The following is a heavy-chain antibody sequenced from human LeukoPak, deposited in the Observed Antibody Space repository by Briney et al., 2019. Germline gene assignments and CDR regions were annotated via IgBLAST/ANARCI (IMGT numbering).Heavy chain of an antibody. Sequence: GGSLSLYCAASGFTFSSYSMNWVRQAPGKGLEWVSSISSSSSYMYYADPVKGRFTISRDNAKHSLYLQMNSLRAEDTAVYYCARDHTYSGYVWGQGTLVTVSS. D-gene: IGHD5-12*01. J-gene: IGHJ4*02. V-gene: IGHV3-21*01. CDR2: ISSSSSYM. CDR1: GFTFSSYS. CDR3: ARDHTYSGYV.